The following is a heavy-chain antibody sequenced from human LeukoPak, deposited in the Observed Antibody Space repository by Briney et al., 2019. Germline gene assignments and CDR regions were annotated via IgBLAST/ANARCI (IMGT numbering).Heavy chain of an antibody. V-gene: IGHV1-2*02. CDR3: ARAPYDYVWGSFVS. J-gene: IGHJ4*02. CDR2: INPNSGGT. Sequence: ASVKVSFKASGYTFTGYYMHWVRQAPGQGLEWMGWINPNSGGTNYAQKFQGRVTMTRDTSISTAYMELSRLRSDDTAVYYCARAPYDYVWGSFVSWGQGTLVTVSS. CDR1: GYTFTGYY. D-gene: IGHD3-16*01.